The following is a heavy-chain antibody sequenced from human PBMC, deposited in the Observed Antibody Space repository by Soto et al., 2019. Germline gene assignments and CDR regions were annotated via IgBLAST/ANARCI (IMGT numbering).Heavy chain of an antibody. CDR1: GYTFTGYY. V-gene: IGHV1-2*02. Sequence: ASVKVSCKASGYTFTGYYMHWVRQAPGQGLEWMGWINPNSGGTNYAQKFQGRVTMTRDTSISTAYMELSRLRSDDTAVYYCARTWDLQYYFDYWGQGTLVTVSS. J-gene: IGHJ4*02. CDR3: ARTWDLQYYFDY. CDR2: INPNSGGT. D-gene: IGHD1-26*01.